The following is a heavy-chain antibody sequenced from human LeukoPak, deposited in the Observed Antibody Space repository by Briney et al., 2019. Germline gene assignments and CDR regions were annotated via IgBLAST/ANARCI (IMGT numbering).Heavy chain of an antibody. CDR3: ARGPRLAAADSGEFDY. V-gene: IGHV4-4*07. Sequence: SEILSLTCTVSGGSISSYYWSWIRQPAGKGLEWIGRIYTSGSTNYNPPLKSRVTMSVDTSKDQFSLKLSSVTAADTAVYYCARGPRLAAADSGEFDYWGQGTLVTVSS. J-gene: IGHJ4*02. CDR1: GGSISSYY. CDR2: IYTSGST. D-gene: IGHD6-13*01.